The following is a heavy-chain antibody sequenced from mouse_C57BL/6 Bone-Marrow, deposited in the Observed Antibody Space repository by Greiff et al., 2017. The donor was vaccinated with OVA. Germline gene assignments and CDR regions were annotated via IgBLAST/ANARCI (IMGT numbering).Heavy chain of an antibody. Sequence: QVQLQQSGAELVKPGASVKISCKASGYAFSGYWMNWVRQRPGKGLEWIGQIYPGDGDTNYIGNVKDKATLNADKSSSTAYMQLSSLTSDDSSVYFCGRGIPFDQWGQGTSLTVSS. J-gene: IGHJ2*02. CDR3: GRGIPFDQ. CDR1: GYAFSGYW. CDR2: IYPGDGDT. V-gene: IGHV1-80*01.